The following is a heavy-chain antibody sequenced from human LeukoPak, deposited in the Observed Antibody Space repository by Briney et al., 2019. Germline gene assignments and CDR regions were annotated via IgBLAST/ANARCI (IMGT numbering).Heavy chain of an antibody. CDR3: ARQIYYYDSSGYWFDY. V-gene: IGHV1-69*13. CDR1: GYTFTNYA. Sequence: SVKVSCKASGYTFTNYAISWVRQAPGQGLEWMGGIIPIFGTANYAQKFQGRVTITADESTSTAYMELSSLRSEDTAVYYCARQIYYYDSSGYWFDYWGQGTLVTVSS. D-gene: IGHD3-22*01. J-gene: IGHJ4*02. CDR2: IIPIFGTA.